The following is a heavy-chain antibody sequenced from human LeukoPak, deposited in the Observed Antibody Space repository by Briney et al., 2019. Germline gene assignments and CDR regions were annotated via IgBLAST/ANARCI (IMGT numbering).Heavy chain of an antibody. J-gene: IGHJ6*03. V-gene: IGHV4-4*07. CDR3: ARLRSGFINPYYYYYMDV. D-gene: IGHD3-3*01. Sequence: SETLSLTCTVSGGSISSYYWSWIRQPAGQGLEWIGRIYTSGSTNYNPSLKSRVTISVDKSKNQFSLKLSSVTAADTAVYYCARLRSGFINPYYYYYMDVWGKGTTVTVSS. CDR1: GGSISSYY. CDR2: IYTSGST.